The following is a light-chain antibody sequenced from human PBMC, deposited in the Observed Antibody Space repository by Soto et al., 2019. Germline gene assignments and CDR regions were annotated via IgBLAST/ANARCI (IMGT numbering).Light chain of an antibody. CDR2: EGS. J-gene: IGLJ7*01. V-gene: IGLV2-23*01. CDR3: SSYAGSDTLA. CDR1: SGDVGSYDL. Sequence: QSALTQPASVSGSPGQSITISCTGTSGDVGSYDLVSWYQHHPGNAPKVMIYEGSRRPSGVSNRFSGSKSGNTASLTISGLQAEDEADYYCSSYAGSDTLAFGGGTQLTVL.